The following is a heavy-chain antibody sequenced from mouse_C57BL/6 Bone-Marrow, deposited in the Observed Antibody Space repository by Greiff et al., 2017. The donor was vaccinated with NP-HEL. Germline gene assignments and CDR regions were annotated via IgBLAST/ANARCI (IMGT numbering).Heavy chain of an antibody. CDR3: ARRGNYDYDAKMDY. V-gene: IGHV1-52*01. CDR1: GYTFTSYW. Sequence: QVQLQQPGAELVRPGSSVKLSCKASGYTFTSYWMNWVKQRPIQGLEWIGNIYPSDSETHYNQKFKDKATLTVDKSSSTAYMQLSSLTSEDSAVYYCARRGNYDYDAKMDYWGQGTSVTVSS. D-gene: IGHD2-4*01. J-gene: IGHJ4*01. CDR2: IYPSDSET.